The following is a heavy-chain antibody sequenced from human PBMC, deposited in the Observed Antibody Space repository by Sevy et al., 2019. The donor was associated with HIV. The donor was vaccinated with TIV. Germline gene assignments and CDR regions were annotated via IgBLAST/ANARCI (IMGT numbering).Heavy chain of an antibody. CDR3: ARPGSGWFAFDS. Sequence: GGSLRLSCVASGFTFSRYSMNWVRQAPGKGLEWVPNIGSTGPTIYYADSVKGRFTITRDNAKNLLYLQMNSLRGGYTAVYYCARPGSGWFAFDSGAQGTLVTVSS. V-gene: IGHV3-48*01. CDR2: IGSTGPTI. J-gene: IGHJ4*02. D-gene: IGHD6-19*01. CDR1: GFTFSRYS.